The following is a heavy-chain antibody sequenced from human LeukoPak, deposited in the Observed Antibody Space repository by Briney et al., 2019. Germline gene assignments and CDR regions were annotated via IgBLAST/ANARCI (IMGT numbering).Heavy chain of an antibody. D-gene: IGHD6-6*01. J-gene: IGHJ4*02. Sequence: GASVNVSCKASGGTFSSYAIRWVRQAPGQGLEWMGGIIPIFGTANYAQKFQGRVTITTDESTSTAYVELSSLRSEDTAVYYCATSPNIAARDSGVDYWGQGTLVTVSS. CDR3: ATSPNIAARDSGVDY. V-gene: IGHV1-69*05. CDR1: GGTFSSYA. CDR2: IIPIFGTA.